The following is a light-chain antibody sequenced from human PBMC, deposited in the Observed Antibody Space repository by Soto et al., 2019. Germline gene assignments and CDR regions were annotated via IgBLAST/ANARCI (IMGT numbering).Light chain of an antibody. CDR3: QKYNSAPQT. CDR1: QSVGSN. J-gene: IGKJ1*01. V-gene: IGKV3-15*01. CDR2: GAS. Sequence: EIVMTQSPATLSVSPGERATLSCRASQSVGSNLAWYQQKAGQAPRLLIYGASTRATGIPARFSGSGSGTEFTLPISSLQSEDFATYYCQKYNSAPQTFGQGTKVEIK.